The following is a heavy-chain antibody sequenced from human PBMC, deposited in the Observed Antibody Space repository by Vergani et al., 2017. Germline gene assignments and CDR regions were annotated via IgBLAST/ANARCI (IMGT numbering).Heavy chain of an antibody. CDR3: AKVCGSTSCPYGGGAFDV. D-gene: IGHD2-2*01. CDR1: GFTFNSCA. CDR2: INNNGGST. V-gene: IGHV3-23*01. Sequence: QLLESGGGLIQPGGSLRLSCAASGFTFNSCAMTWVRPAPGKGLEWVSGINNNGGSTYYADSVKGRFTISRDNSKNTLYLQMTDLRAEDTATYYCAKVCGSTSCPYGGGAFDVWGHGTMVTVSS. J-gene: IGHJ3*01.